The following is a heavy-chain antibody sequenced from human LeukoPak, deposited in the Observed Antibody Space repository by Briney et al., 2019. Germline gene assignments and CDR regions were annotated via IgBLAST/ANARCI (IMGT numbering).Heavy chain of an antibody. CDR1: GFTFSSHA. D-gene: IGHD3-9*01. J-gene: IGHJ5*02. CDR3: ATLAGDYDIGWFDP. CDR2: ISGSGGST. Sequence: GGSLRLSCAASGFTFSSHAMSWVRQAPGKGLEWVSAISGSGGSTYYADSVKGRFTISRDNSKNTLYLQMNSLRAEDTAVYYCATLAGDYDIGWFDPWGQGTLVTVSS. V-gene: IGHV3-23*01.